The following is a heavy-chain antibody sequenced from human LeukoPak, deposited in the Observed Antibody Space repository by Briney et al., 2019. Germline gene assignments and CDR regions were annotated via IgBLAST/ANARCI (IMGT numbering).Heavy chain of an antibody. D-gene: IGHD3-22*01. Sequence: SENLSLTCAVYGGSFSGYYWSWIRQPPGKGLEWIGETNHSGSTNYNPSLKSRVTISVDTSKNQFSLKLSSVTAADTAVYYCARGPSYDSSGYDYYFDYWGQGTLVTVSS. CDR3: ARGPSYDSSGYDYYFDY. CDR2: TNHSGST. J-gene: IGHJ4*02. V-gene: IGHV4-34*01. CDR1: GGSFSGYY.